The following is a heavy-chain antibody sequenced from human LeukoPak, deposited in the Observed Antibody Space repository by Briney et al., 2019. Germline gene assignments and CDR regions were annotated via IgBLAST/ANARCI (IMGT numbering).Heavy chain of an antibody. CDR3: ARGGPHGYYFDY. J-gene: IGHJ4*02. CDR2: ISSSSSYI. D-gene: IGHD1-26*01. Sequence: GGSLRLSCAASGFTFISYSMNWVRQAPGKGLEWVSSISSSSSYIYYADSVKGRFTISRDNAKNSLYLQMNSLRAEDTAVYYCARGGPHGYYFDYWGQGTLVTVSS. CDR1: GFTFISYS. V-gene: IGHV3-21*01.